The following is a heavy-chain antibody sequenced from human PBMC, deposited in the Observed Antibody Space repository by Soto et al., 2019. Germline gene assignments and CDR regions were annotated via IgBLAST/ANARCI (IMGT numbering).Heavy chain of an antibody. CDR1: GYSFTSYW. D-gene: IGHD6-6*01. J-gene: IGHJ6*02. CDR2: IYPGDSDT. Sequence: AGESLKISCKGSGYSFTSYWIGWVRQMPGKGLEWMGIIYPGDSDTRYSPSFQGQVTISADKSISTAYLQWSSLKASDTAMYYCARQELATSWNYYYGMDVWGQGTTVTVSS. CDR3: ARQELATSWNYYYGMDV. V-gene: IGHV5-51*01.